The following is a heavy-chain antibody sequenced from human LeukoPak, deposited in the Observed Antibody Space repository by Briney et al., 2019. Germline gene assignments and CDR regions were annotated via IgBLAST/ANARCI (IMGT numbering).Heavy chain of an antibody. CDR2: ISGSGGST. CDR1: GFTFSSYA. Sequence: PGGSLRLSCAASGFTFSSYAMSWVRQAPGKGLEWVSAISGSGGSTYYADSVKGRFTLSRDNSENMVHLQMNSLRVDDTAVYYCVRDPFDGSGHDQGAYWGQGALVTVSS. V-gene: IGHV3-23*01. D-gene: IGHD3-22*01. CDR3: VRDPFDGSGHDQGAY. J-gene: IGHJ4*02.